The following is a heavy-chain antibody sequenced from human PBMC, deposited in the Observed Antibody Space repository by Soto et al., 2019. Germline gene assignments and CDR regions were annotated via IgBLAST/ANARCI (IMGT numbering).Heavy chain of an antibody. CDR3: ANQKIRFSVAGTLYGLGV. Sequence: GGSLRLSCAASGFTCSSYDMSWVRQAPGKGLEWVSTILVGGSTHYPDSVKGRFTISRDNSKNTVFLQMNGLRDDDTAVYYCANQKIRFSVAGTLYGLGVWGQGTTVTVSS. CDR2: ILVGGST. CDR1: GFTCSSYD. J-gene: IGHJ6*02. V-gene: IGHV3-23*01. D-gene: IGHD6-19*01.